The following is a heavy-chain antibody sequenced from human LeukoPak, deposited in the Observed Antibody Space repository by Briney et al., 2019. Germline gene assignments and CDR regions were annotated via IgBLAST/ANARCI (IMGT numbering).Heavy chain of an antibody. CDR2: ISAYNGNT. Sequence: ASVKVSCKASGGTFSSYAISWVRQAPGQGLEWMGWISAYNGNTNYAQKLQGRVTMTTDTSTSTAYMELRSLRSDDTAVYYCARDLPVYGDYWPDDYWGQGTLVTVSS. V-gene: IGHV1-18*01. J-gene: IGHJ4*02. CDR3: ARDLPVYGDYWPDDY. CDR1: GGTFSSYA. D-gene: IGHD4-17*01.